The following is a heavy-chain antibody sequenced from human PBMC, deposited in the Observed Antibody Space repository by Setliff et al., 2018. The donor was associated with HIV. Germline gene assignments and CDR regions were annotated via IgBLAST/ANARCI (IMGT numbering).Heavy chain of an antibody. CDR2: ISSSGRTI. J-gene: IGHJ4*02. CDR3: ARSLYYSDGSDYGRGDYFDN. V-gene: IGHV3-48*03. D-gene: IGHD3-22*01. Sequence: GSLRLSCAASEFTFSSDEMNWVRQAPGKGLEWVSYISSSGRTIYADSVKGRFTISRDNAKNSLYLQMNSLRAEDTAVYYCARSLYYSDGSDYGRGDYFDNWGQGTLVTVSS. CDR1: EFTFSSDE.